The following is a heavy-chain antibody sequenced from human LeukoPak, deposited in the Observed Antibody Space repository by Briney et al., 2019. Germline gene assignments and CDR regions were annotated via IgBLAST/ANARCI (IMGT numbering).Heavy chain of an antibody. Sequence: SETLSLTCTVSGGSISSYYWSWIRQPPGKGLEWIGYIYYSGSTNYNPSLKSRVTISVDTSKNQFSLKLSSVTAADTAVYYCARVYYDILTGYSLFDYWGQGTLVTASS. V-gene: IGHV4-59*01. CDR3: ARVYYDILTGYSLFDY. CDR2: IYYSGST. D-gene: IGHD3-9*01. CDR1: GGSISSYY. J-gene: IGHJ4*02.